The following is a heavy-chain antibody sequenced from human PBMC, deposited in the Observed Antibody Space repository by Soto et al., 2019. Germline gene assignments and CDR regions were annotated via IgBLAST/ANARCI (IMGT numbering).Heavy chain of an antibody. CDR3: ARVALAVAGTNYYYYGMDG. Sequence: SVKVSCKASGGTFSSYAISWVRQAPGQGLEWMGGIIPIFGTANYAQKFQGRVTITADESTSTAYMELSSLRSEDTAVYYCARVALAVAGTNYYYYGMDGWGQGTTVTVSS. D-gene: IGHD6-19*01. CDR1: GGTFSSYA. CDR2: IIPIFGTA. J-gene: IGHJ6*02. V-gene: IGHV1-69*13.